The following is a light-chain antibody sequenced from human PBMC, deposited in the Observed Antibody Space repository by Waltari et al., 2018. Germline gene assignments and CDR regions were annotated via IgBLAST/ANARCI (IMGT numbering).Light chain of an antibody. CDR2: DDN. V-gene: IGLV1-51*01. CDR1: SSNIGNNY. J-gene: IGLJ2*01. CDR3: GTWDSSLSVVV. Sequence: QSVLTQPPSVSATPGQKVTISCSGSSSNIGNNYVSWYQQFPGTAPKLLIYDDNTRPYGFPDRFAGSMSGTSATLGITGLQTGDEADYYCGTWDSSLSVVVFGGGTKLTVL.